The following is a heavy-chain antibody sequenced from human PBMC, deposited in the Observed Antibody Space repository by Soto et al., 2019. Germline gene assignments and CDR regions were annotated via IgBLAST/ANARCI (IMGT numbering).Heavy chain of an antibody. CDR1: GVFPRTYY. J-gene: IGHJ6*02. CDR3: ARDWGERDGYHIAV. CDR2: IYFSDST. Sequence: ALSLTCTVSGVFPRTYYWSWFLQSPGKGLENLGYIYFSDSTNYNPSFKSRITISVDTSRNQFFLTLSSMTAADTAVYYCARDWGERDGYHIAVLGHGAMVTVS. D-gene: IGHD3-16*01. V-gene: IGHV4-59*12.